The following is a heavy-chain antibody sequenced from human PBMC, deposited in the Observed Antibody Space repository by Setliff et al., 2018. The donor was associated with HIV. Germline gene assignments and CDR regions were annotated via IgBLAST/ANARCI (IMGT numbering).Heavy chain of an antibody. CDR1: GGSISSYY. Sequence: SETLSLTCTVSGGSISSYYWSWIRQPPGKGLEWIGYTYTSGSTSYHPSLKSRVTISIDTSQNQFSLKLNSVTAADTAVYYCASTSGIVGAARVFDIWGRGTMVSISS. V-gene: IGHV4-4*09. D-gene: IGHD1-26*01. CDR2: TYTSGST. J-gene: IGHJ3*02. CDR3: ASTSGIVGAARVFDI.